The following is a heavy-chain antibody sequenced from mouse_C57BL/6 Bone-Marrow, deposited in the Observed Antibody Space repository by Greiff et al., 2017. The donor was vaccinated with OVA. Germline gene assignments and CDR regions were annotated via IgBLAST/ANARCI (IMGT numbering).Heavy chain of an antibody. CDR1: GYTFTDYN. D-gene: IGHD2-12*01. J-gene: IGHJ2*01. V-gene: IGHV1-22*01. CDR3: ARKLRYYFDY. CDR2: INPNNGGT. Sequence: VQLKESGPELVKPGASVKMSCKASGYTFTDYNMHWVKQSHGKSLEWIGYINPNNGGTSYNQKFKGKATLTVNKSSSTAYMELRSLTSEDSAVYYCARKLRYYFDYWGQGTTLTVSS.